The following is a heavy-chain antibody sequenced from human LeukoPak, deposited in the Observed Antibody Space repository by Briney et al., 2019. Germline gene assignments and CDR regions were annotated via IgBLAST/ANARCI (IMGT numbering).Heavy chain of an antibody. V-gene: IGHV3-48*04. D-gene: IGHD2-21*02. CDR3: ARDLVVVVTDY. J-gene: IGHJ4*02. CDR1: GFTFSSYS. Sequence: GGSLRLSCVVSGFTFSSYSMNWVRQAPGKGLEWVSYISSSSSTIYYADSVKGRFTISRDNAKNSLYLQMNSLRAEDTAVYYCARDLVVVVTDYWGQGTLVTVSS. CDR2: ISSSSSTI.